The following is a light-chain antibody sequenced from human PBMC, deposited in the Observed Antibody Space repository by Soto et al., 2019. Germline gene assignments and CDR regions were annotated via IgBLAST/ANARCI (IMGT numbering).Light chain of an antibody. J-gene: IGLJ2*01. CDR2: EVS. CDR1: SSDVGAYNF. CDR3: SSQTGSATVL. V-gene: IGLV2-14*01. Sequence: QSVLTQPASVSGSPGQSITISCTGTSSDVGAYNFVSWYQQFPGKAPKLMIYEVSNRPSGVSDRFSGSKSGNTASLIISGLQAEDEADYYCSSQTGSATVLFGGGTK.